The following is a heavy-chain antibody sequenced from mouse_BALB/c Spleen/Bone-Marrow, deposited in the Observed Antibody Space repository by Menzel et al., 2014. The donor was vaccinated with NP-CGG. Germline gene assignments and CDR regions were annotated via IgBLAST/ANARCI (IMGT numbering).Heavy chain of an antibody. CDR3: ARYGNYFDY. V-gene: IGHV3-5*02. Sequence: EAQLQESGPGLVKPSQTVSLTCTVTGISITTGNYRWSWIRQFPGNKLEWIGYIYYSGTITYNPSLTSRTTITRDTSXNQFFLEMNSLTAEDTATYYCARYGNYFDYWGQGTTLTVSS. D-gene: IGHD2-1*01. CDR1: GISITTGNYR. CDR2: IYYSGTI. J-gene: IGHJ2*01.